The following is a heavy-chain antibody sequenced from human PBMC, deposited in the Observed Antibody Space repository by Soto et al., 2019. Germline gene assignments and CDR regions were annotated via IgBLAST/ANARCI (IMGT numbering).Heavy chain of an antibody. J-gene: IGHJ4*02. Sequence: EVQLVESGGGLVQPGGSLRLSCVTSGFTFSSAWMRWVRQAPGKGLEWVARVKSKDDGGTTDYAAPVKGRFSSARDEARTSLYLQMNSLKIEDTAIYDCTDCAHWGQGTPVTVSS. CDR1: GFTFSSAW. V-gene: IGHV3-15*01. CDR2: VKSKDDGGTT. CDR3: TDCAH. D-gene: IGHD2-21*02.